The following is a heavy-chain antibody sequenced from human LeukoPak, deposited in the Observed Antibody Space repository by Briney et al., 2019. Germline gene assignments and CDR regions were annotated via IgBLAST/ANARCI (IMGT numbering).Heavy chain of an antibody. CDR3: ARVVRQWLEYNWFDP. J-gene: IGHJ5*02. CDR2: ISAYNGNT. Sequence: ASVKVSCKASGYTFTSYGISWVRQAPGQGLEWMGWISAYNGNTNYAQKLQGRVTMTTDTSTSTAYMELRSLRSDDTAVYYCARVVRQWLEYNWFDPWGQGTLVTVSS. D-gene: IGHD6-19*01. V-gene: IGHV1-18*01. CDR1: GYTFTSYG.